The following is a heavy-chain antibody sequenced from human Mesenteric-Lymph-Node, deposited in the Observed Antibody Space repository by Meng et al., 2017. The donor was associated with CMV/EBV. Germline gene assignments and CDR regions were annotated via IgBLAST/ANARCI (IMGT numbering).Heavy chain of an antibody. V-gene: IGHV4-39*01. Sequence: SETLSLTCTVSGGSISSSSYYWGWIRQPPGKGLEWIGSIYYSGSTYYNPSLKSRVTISVDTSKNQFSLKLSSVTAADTAVYYCARVESVTTNYYYYGMDVWGQGTTVTVSS. CDR3: ARVESVTTNYYYYGMDV. CDR1: GGSISSSSYY. J-gene: IGHJ6*02. D-gene: IGHD4-17*01. CDR2: IYYSGST.